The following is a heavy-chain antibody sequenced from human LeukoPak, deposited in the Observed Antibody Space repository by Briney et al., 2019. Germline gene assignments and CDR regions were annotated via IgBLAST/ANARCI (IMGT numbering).Heavy chain of an antibody. Sequence: ASVKVSCKASGYTFTSYDINWVRQATGQGLEWMGWINPKSGGTNYAQKFQGRVTMTRDTSISTAYMELSRLRSDDTAVYYCAGTYCSGGSCYSFDWFDPWGQGTLVTVSS. CDR1: GYTFTSYD. V-gene: IGHV1-2*02. CDR3: AGTYCSGGSCYSFDWFDP. J-gene: IGHJ5*02. CDR2: INPKSGGT. D-gene: IGHD2-15*01.